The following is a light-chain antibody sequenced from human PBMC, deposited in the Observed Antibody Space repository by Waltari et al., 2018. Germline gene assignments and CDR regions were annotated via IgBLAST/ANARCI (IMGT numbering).Light chain of an antibody. CDR1: PSNLGRNY. Sequence: QSVLTQPPSASATPRQRVTIPCSGRPSNLGRNYLYWYQPPPGTAPKPLIYRNHERPSRVPDRFSASKYGTSASLVISELRSEDEGIYYCASWDESHYVFGPGTTVTVL. CDR2: RNH. CDR3: ASWDESHYV. V-gene: IGLV1-47*01. J-gene: IGLJ1*01.